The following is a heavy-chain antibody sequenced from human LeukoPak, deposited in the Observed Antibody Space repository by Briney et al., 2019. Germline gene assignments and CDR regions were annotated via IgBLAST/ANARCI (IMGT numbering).Heavy chain of an antibody. D-gene: IGHD5-18*01. Sequence: PGGSLRLSCAASGFTFSSYGMNWVRQAPGKGLEWVSYIGSFGSTLHYSDSVKGRFTISRDNAENSLYLEMNSLRAEDTAVYYCARDRRGYNYDSYYYGLDVWGQGTTVTVSS. CDR2: IGSFGSTL. J-gene: IGHJ6*02. V-gene: IGHV3-48*04. CDR3: ARDRRGYNYDSYYYGLDV. CDR1: GFTFSSYG.